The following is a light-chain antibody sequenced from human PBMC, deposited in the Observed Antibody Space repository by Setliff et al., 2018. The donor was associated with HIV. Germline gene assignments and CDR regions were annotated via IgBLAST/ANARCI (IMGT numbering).Light chain of an antibody. Sequence: QSVLTQPRSVSGSPGQPVTLSCSGSSSDIGTYNHVSWYQQHPGKAPKLIISDVIRRPSGVPDRFSGSKSGNMASLTISGLQPEDEADYYCCSYAGSYTYVFGTGTKV. J-gene: IGLJ1*01. V-gene: IGLV2-11*01. CDR3: CSYAGSYTYV. CDR1: SSDIGTYNH. CDR2: DVI.